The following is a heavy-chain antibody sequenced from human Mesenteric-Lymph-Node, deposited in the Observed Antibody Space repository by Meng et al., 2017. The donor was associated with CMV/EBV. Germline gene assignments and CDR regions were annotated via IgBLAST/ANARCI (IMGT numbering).Heavy chain of an antibody. CDR2: ISGSSRGS. CDR1: GFTFSNYA. J-gene: IGHJ5*02. V-gene: IGHV3-23*01. D-gene: IGHD2-21*01. Sequence: GESLKISCAASGFTFSNYAMTWVRQAPGKGLEWVSAISGSSRGSYYADSVKGRFTISRDNSKNTLYLQMNTLRAGDTAVHHCARGSLAMIVSRADPWGQGTLVTVSS. CDR3: ARGSLAMIVSRADP.